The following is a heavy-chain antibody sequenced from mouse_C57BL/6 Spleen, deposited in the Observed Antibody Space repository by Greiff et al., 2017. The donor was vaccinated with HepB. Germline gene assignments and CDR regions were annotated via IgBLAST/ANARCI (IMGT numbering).Heavy chain of an antibody. D-gene: IGHD4-1*01. Sequence: VQLKESGAELVKPGASVKISCKASGYAFSSYWMNWVKQRPGKGLEWIGQIYPGDGDTNYNGKFKGKATLTADKSSSTAYMQLSSLTSEDSAVYFCARGGDSGYYFDYWGQGTTLTVSS. CDR1: GYAFSSYW. CDR3: ARGGDSGYYFDY. CDR2: IYPGDGDT. V-gene: IGHV1-80*01. J-gene: IGHJ2*01.